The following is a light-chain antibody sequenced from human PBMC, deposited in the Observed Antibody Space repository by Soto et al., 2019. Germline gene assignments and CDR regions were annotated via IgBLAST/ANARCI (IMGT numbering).Light chain of an antibody. J-gene: IGKJ1*01. V-gene: IGKV1-5*01. CDR1: QSISNW. CDR2: HAS. Sequence: DIQMTQSPSTLPASVGDRVTITCRASQSISNWLAWYQQKPGTTPKVLIYHASNLQSGVPSRFSDSGYATEFILTISSLQTDDFATYFWQQYNSYSFDQVTKVEIK. CDR3: QQYNSYS.